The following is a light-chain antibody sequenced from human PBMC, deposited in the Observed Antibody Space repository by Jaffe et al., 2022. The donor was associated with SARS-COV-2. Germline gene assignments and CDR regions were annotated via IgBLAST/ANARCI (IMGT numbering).Light chain of an antibody. V-gene: IGLV8-61*01. CDR1: SGSVSTSNS. Sequence: QTVVTQEPSFSVSPGGTVTLTCGLNSGSVSTSNSPSWYQQTPGQPPRTLIYSTSSRSSGVPDRFSGSILGNKAALTITGAQADDESDYYCLLFLGSGTWMFGGGTRLTVL. CDR2: STS. CDR3: LLFLGSGTWM. J-gene: IGLJ3*02.